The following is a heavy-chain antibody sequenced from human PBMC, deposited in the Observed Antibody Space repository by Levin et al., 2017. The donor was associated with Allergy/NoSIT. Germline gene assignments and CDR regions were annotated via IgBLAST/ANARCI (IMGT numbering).Heavy chain of an antibody. D-gene: IGHD6-13*01. CDR1: GFTFSSYS. Sequence: GGSLRLSCAASGFTFSSYSMNWVRQAPGKGLEWVSSISSSSSYIYYADSVKGRFTISRDNAKNSLYLQMNSLRAEDTAVYYCARVSVAAAGDAFDIWGQGTMVTVSS. J-gene: IGHJ3*02. CDR2: ISSSSSYI. V-gene: IGHV3-21*01. CDR3: ARVSVAAAGDAFDI.